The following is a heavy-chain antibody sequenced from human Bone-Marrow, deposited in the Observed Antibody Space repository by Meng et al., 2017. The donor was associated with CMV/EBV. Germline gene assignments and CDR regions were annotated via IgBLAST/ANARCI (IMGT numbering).Heavy chain of an antibody. V-gene: IGHV3-15*01. CDR2: IKSKTDGGTT. CDR1: GFTFINAW. Sequence: EVHLVESXXGLVKXWGSLRLFXSASGFTFINAWMSCVRQAPGKGLEWVGRIKSKTDGGTTDYAAPVKGRFTISRDDSKNTLYLQMNSLKTEDTAVYYCTTDPQVYYDFWSGYSSGYWVRGQGTLVTVSS. D-gene: IGHD3-3*01. J-gene: IGHJ4*02. CDR3: TTDPQVYYDFWSGYSSGYWV.